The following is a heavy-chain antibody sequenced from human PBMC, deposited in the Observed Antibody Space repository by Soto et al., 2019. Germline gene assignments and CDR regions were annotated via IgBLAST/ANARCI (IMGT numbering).Heavy chain of an antibody. D-gene: IGHD2-21*02. V-gene: IGHV4-34*01. CDR2: INHSGST. Sequence: QVQLQQWGAGLLKPSETLSLTCAVYGGSFSGYYWNWIRQPPGKGREWIGKINHSGSTNYNPSLKSRVNMPQDTGKDQFSRTLGSEPAANRAVYYCAGPYSCGRGCYPAYSLDCWGQRTLGTGSS. CDR3: AGPYSCGRGCYPAYSLDC. J-gene: IGHJ4*02. CDR1: GGSFSGYY.